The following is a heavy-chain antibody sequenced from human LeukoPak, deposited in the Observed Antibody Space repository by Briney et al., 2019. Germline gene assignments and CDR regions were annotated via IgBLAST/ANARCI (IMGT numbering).Heavy chain of an antibody. Sequence: SETLSLTCTVSGGSISSYYWSWLRQPPGKGLEWIGTIYYSGTTYYNPSLKSRVTISVDTSKNQFSLKPSSVTAADTAVYYCARYYDSSGYWGYFDYWGQGTLVTVSS. V-gene: IGHV4-59*12. CDR1: GGSISSYY. J-gene: IGHJ4*02. CDR2: IYYSGTT. D-gene: IGHD3-22*01. CDR3: ARYYDSSGYWGYFDY.